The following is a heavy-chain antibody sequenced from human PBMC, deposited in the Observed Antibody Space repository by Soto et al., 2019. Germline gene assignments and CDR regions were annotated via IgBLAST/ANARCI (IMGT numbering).Heavy chain of an antibody. Sequence: ASVKVSCKASGYTFTSYGISWVRQAPGQGLEWMGLISAYNGNTNYAQKLQGRVTMTTDTSTSTAYMELRSLRSDDTAVYYCARYCSSTSCYTSDYWGQGTLVTVSS. CDR1: GYTFTSYG. CDR2: ISAYNGNT. V-gene: IGHV1-18*01. J-gene: IGHJ4*02. D-gene: IGHD2-2*02. CDR3: ARYCSSTSCYTSDY.